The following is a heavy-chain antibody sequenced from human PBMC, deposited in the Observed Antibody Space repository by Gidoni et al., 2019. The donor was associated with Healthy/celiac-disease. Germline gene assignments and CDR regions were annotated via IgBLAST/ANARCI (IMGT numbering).Heavy chain of an antibody. Sequence: QVQLVQSGAEVTKPGSSVKVSCTASGGTFSSYAISWVRQAPGQGLEWMGGIIPIFGTANYAQKFQGRVTITADESTSTAYMELSSLRSEDTAVYYCASISYYYYGMDVWGQGTTVTVSS. CDR2: IIPIFGTA. CDR1: GGTFSSYA. J-gene: IGHJ6*02. CDR3: ASISYYYYGMDV. V-gene: IGHV1-69*01.